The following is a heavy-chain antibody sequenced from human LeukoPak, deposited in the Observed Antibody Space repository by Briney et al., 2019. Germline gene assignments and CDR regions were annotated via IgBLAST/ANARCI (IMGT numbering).Heavy chain of an antibody. CDR1: GFTFDDYA. CDR2: ISWNSGSI. V-gene: IGHV3-9*01. CDR3: AKERSYYDSRRGAFDI. D-gene: IGHD3-22*01. J-gene: IGHJ3*02. Sequence: PGGSLRLSCAASGFTFDDYAMHWVRQAPGKGLEWVSGISWNSGSIGYADSVKGRFTISRDNAKNSLYLQMNSLRAEDTALYYCAKERSYYDSRRGAFDIWGQGTMVTVSS.